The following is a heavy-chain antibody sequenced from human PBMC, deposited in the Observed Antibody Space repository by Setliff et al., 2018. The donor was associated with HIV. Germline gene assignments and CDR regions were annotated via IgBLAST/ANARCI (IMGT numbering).Heavy chain of an antibody. J-gene: IGHJ3*02. D-gene: IGHD3-10*01. Sequence: SGPTLVNPTPTLTLTCTFSGFSLSTSGVGVGWIRQPPGKALEWLALIYWDDDKRYSPSLKSRLTITKDTSKNQVVLTITNMDPVDTATYYCAGLLWFGESPPGAFDIWGQGTMVTVSS. CDR3: AGLLWFGESPPGAFDI. CDR1: GFSLSTSGVG. CDR2: IYWDDDK. V-gene: IGHV2-5*02.